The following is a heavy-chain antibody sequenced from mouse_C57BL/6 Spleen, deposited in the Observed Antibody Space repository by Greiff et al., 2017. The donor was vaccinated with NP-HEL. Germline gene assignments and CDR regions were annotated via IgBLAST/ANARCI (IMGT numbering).Heavy chain of an antibody. CDR3: ARRYDYDGYYYAMDY. CDR2: ISSGSSTI. V-gene: IGHV5-17*01. J-gene: IGHJ4*01. D-gene: IGHD2-4*01. Sequence: EVQGVESGGGLVKPGGSLKLSCAASGFTFSDYGMHWVRQAPEKGLEWVAYISSGSSTIYYADTVKGRFTISRDNAKNTLFLQMTSLRSEDTAMYYCARRYDYDGYYYAMDYWGQGTSVTVSS. CDR1: GFTFSDYG.